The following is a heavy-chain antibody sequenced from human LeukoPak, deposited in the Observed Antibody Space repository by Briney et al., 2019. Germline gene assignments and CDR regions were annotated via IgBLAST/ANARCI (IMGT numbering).Heavy chain of an antibody. Sequence: GGSLRPSCAASGSTFSDYYMSWIRQAPGKGLGGVSNISSSGSTTYYADSVKGRFTISRDNAKNSLYLQMNSLRAEDTAVYYCARSRVGIVVVVATNWFDPWGQGTLVTVSS. J-gene: IGHJ5*02. V-gene: IGHV3-11*01. D-gene: IGHD2-15*01. CDR1: GSTFSDYY. CDR3: ARSRVGIVVVVATNWFDP. CDR2: ISSSGSTT.